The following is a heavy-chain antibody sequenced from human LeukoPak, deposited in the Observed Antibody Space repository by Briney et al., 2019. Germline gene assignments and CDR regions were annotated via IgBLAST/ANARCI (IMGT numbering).Heavy chain of an antibody. CDR3: ARGRGGGRYSYGYRGFDY. Sequence: ASVKVSCKASGYTFTGYYMHWVRQAPGQGLEWMGWINPNSGGTNYAQKFQGRVTMTRDTSISTAYMELSRLRSDDTAVYYCARGRGGGRYSYGYRGFDYWGQGTLVTVSS. V-gene: IGHV1-2*02. J-gene: IGHJ4*02. CDR1: GYTFTGYY. D-gene: IGHD5-18*01. CDR2: INPNSGGT.